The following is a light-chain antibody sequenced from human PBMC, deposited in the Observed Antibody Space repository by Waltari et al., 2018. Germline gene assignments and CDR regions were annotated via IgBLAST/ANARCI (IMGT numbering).Light chain of an antibody. J-gene: IGLJ2*01. V-gene: IGLV2-11*01. CDR3: CSYAGSYPV. CDR1: SSDVGGYNY. CDR2: DVS. Sequence: QSALTQPRSVSGSPGQSVTISCTGTSSDVGGYNYVSWYQQHPGKAPKLMSYDVSKRPSGVPDRFSGSKAGNTASLTISGLQAEDEADYYCCSYAGSYPVFGGGTKLTVL.